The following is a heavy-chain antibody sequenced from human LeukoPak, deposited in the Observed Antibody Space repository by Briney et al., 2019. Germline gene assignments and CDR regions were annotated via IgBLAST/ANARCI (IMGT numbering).Heavy chain of an antibody. D-gene: IGHD2/OR15-2a*01. J-gene: IGHJ4*02. CDR3: ARDSEDHEGGNFDY. CDR2: IIPILGIA. V-gene: IGHV1-69*04. Sequence: SVKVSCKTSGGTFSSYAISWVRQAPGQGLEWMGRIIPILGIANYAQKFQGRVTITADKSTSTAYMELSSLRSEDTAVYYCARDSEDHEGGNFDYWGQGTLITVSS. CDR1: GGTFSSYA.